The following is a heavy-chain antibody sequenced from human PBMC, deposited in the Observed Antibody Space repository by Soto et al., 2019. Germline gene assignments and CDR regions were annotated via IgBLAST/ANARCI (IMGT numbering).Heavy chain of an antibody. CDR3: ARGALEQQLVDSEEYYFDH. CDR1: GGSISSYY. Sequence: QVQLQESGPGLVKPSETLSLTCTVSGGSISSYYWSWIRQPPGKGLEWIGYIYYSGSTNYNPSLNRRVTISVAPSQAQFSPKLSSVTAAGTAVYYCARGALEQQLVDSEEYYFDHWGQGTLVTVSS. CDR2: IYYSGST. V-gene: IGHV4-59*01. D-gene: IGHD6-13*01. J-gene: IGHJ4*02.